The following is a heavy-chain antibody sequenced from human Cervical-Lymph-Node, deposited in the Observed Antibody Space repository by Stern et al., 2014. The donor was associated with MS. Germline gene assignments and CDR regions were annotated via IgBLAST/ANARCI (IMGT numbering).Heavy chain of an antibody. CDR2: VVVFNGDV. CDR3: ASERYTYYDDQRPPGGFDP. CDR1: GITFSHSA. J-gene: IGHJ5*02. Sequence: QLVQSGPEVKKPGTSVTVSCKASGITFSHSAIQWLRQARGQRPEWIGWVVVFNGDVNYAPRFQERVTITRDMSTSTVYMELRSLKSEDTAIYYCASERYTYYDDQRPPGGFDPWGQGTLVTVSS. D-gene: IGHD5-18*01. V-gene: IGHV1-58*02.